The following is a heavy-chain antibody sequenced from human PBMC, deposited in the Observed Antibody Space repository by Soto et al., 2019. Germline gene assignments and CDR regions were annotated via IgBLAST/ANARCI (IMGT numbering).Heavy chain of an antibody. J-gene: IGHJ4*02. CDR2: ITSKSAGETT. CDR1: GFTFSNAW. V-gene: IGHV3-15*01. Sequence: EVQLVESGGGLVTPGESLRLSCVASGFTFSNAWMSWVRQAPEKGLEWIGRITSKSAGETTAYAAPVKGRFTISRDDLKNTLYLQVNSLKTEDTGIYYCYTEHTLFMAHWGQGTLVTVSS. CDR3: YTEHTLFMAH.